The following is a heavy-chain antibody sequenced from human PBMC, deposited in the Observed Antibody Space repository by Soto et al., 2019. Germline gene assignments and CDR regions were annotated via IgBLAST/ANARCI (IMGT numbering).Heavy chain of an antibody. J-gene: IGHJ4*02. CDR2: ISGSGGNT. D-gene: IGHD3-3*01. CDR1: GFTFSAYA. Sequence: HPGGSLRLSCAASGFTFSAYAMSWVRQPPGKGLEWVSTISGSGGNTYYADSVKGRFTISRDNSKNTLYLQMNSLRAEDTAVYYCTTPSGVVIIPPAYWGQGTLVTVSS. V-gene: IGHV3-23*01. CDR3: TTPSGVVIIPPAY.